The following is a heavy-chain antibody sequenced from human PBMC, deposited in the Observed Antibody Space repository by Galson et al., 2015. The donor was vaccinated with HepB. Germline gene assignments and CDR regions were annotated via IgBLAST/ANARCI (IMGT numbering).Heavy chain of an antibody. CDR1: GFTFSNAW. J-gene: IGHJ4*02. Sequence: SLRLSCAASGFTFSNAWMNWVRQAPGKGLEWVGRIKSKTDGGTTDYAAPVKGRFTISRDDSKNTLYLQMNSLKTEDTAVYYCTTENRGYDILTGGVKYYFDYWGQGTLVTVSS. CDR3: TTENRGYDILTGGVKYYFDY. D-gene: IGHD3-9*01. V-gene: IGHV3-15*07. CDR2: IKSKTDGGTT.